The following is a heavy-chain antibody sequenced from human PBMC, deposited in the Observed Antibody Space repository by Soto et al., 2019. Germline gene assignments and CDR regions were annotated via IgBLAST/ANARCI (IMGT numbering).Heavy chain of an antibody. CDR3: ASSGAREGDWFDP. CDR2: FYYSGIT. CDR1: GGSIRRRGYY. D-gene: IGHD3-16*01. Sequence: QVQLQESGPGVVKTSQTLSLTCTVSGGSIRRRGYYWSWIGHRPGEGLQWIGFFYYSGITDYNPSLRSRAVISADTSNNQVFLQLSSVTAADTAVYYCASSGAREGDWFDPWGQGTLVTVSS. J-gene: IGHJ5*02. V-gene: IGHV4-31*03.